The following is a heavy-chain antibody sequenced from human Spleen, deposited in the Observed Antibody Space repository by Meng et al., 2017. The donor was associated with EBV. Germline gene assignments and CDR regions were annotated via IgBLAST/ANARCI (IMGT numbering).Heavy chain of an antibody. J-gene: IGHJ4*02. Sequence: VRLQESGPGLVKPSGTLSLPCTVSGGSSSGYYWYSWVRQPPGKGLEWIGEIYHSGRTNYNPSLKSRATISADKSETQFSLNLKSVTAADTAVYYCARGRGGYYIFDYWGQGTLVTVSS. V-gene: IGHV4-4*02. D-gene: IGHD3-22*01. CDR3: ARGRGGYYIFDY. CDR2: IYHSGRT. CDR1: GGSSSGYYW.